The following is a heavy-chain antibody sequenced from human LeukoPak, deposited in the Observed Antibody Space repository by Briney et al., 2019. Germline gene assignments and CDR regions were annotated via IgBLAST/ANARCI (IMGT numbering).Heavy chain of an antibody. Sequence: GGSLKLSCAASGLTFSGSGIHWVRQASGKGLEWVGRIRSKANSYATAYTASVQGRFTISRDDSKNTAYLQMNSLKTEDTAVYYCTSWRSSGFSYWGQGTLVTVSS. J-gene: IGHJ4*02. CDR3: TSWRSSGFSY. V-gene: IGHV3-73*01. D-gene: IGHD6-19*01. CDR1: GLTFSGSG. CDR2: IRSKANSYAT.